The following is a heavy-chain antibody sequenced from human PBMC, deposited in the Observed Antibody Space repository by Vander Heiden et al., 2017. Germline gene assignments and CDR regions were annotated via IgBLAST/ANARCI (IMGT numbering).Heavy chain of an antibody. Sequence: EVQRVDSGGGLAQPGRSLRLSCTASGFTFGHYPMTCARQAPGKGLGWVGFIRSKAYGGTTEYAASVKGRFTISRDDSKSIAYLQMNSLKTEDTAVYYCTRLLVGDYEDYWGQGTLVTVSS. CDR3: TRLLVGDYEDY. D-gene: IGHD4-17*01. V-gene: IGHV3-49*04. J-gene: IGHJ4*02. CDR1: GFTFGHYP. CDR2: IRSKAYGGTT.